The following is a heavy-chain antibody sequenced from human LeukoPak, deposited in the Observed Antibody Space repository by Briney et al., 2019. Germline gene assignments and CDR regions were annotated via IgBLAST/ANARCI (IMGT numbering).Heavy chain of an antibody. CDR2: ISSSGSTI. D-gene: IGHD3-22*01. V-gene: IGHV3-11*04. CDR3: AREDSSGYSTWFDP. Sequence: PGGSLRLSCAASGFTFSDYYMSWIRQAPGKGLEWVSYISSSGSTIYYADSVKGRFTISRDNAKNSLYLQMNSLRAEDTAVYYCAREDSSGYSTWFDPWGQGTLVTVSS. CDR1: GFTFSDYY. J-gene: IGHJ5*02.